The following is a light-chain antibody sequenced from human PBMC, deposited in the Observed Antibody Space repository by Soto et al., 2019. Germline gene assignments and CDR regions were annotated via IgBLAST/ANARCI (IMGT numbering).Light chain of an antibody. V-gene: IGKV1-39*01. CDR2: AAS. CDR1: QSIGKH. J-gene: IGKJ5*01. CDR3: QQGYTSAIT. Sequence: DIQMTQSPSSLSASVGDRVTTTCRASQSIGKHLNWYQQKPGKAPKFLIYAASNLQSGVPSRFSGSGSGTDFTLTVNSLQPEDFATYYCQQGYTSAITFGQGTRLEI.